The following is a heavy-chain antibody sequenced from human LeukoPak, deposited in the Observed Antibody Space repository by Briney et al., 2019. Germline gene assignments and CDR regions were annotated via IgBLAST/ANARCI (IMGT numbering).Heavy chain of an antibody. CDR2: ISGSGGST. Sequence: GGSLRLSCAASGFTFSNYAMSWVRQAPGKGLEWVSAISGSGGSTYYADSVRGRFTISRDNSKNTLYLQTNSLRAEDTAVYYCAKAPYGYCSGGGCLFDYWGQGTLVTVSS. CDR1: GFTFSNYA. D-gene: IGHD2-15*01. J-gene: IGHJ4*02. V-gene: IGHV3-23*01. CDR3: AKAPYGYCSGGGCLFDY.